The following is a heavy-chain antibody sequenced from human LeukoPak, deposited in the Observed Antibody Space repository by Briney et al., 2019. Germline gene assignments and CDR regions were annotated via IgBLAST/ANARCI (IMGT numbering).Heavy chain of an antibody. Sequence: PGGSLRLSCAASGFTFSSYWMHWVRQAPGKGLVWVSRINSDGSSTSYADSVKGRFTISRDNAKNTLYLQMNSLRAEDTAVYYCSRSGYYFWVVKYYYYYYYMDVWGKGTTVTVSS. CDR1: GFTFSSYW. D-gene: IGHD3-3*01. CDR3: SRSGYYFWVVKYYYYYYYMDV. V-gene: IGHV3-74*01. CDR2: INSDGSST. J-gene: IGHJ6*03.